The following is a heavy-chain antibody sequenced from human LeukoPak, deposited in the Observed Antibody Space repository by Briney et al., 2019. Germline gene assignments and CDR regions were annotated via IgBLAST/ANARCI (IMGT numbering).Heavy chain of an antibody. CDR3: ARARAYCSSTSCFRGTNYYYYYMDV. CDR2: INPNSGGT. Sequence: GASVKVSCKASGYTFTGYYMHWVRQAPGQGLEWMGWINPNSGGTNYVQKFQGRVTMTRDTSISTAYMELSRLRSDDTAVYYCARARAYCSSTSCFRGTNYYYYYMDVWGKGTTVTVSS. D-gene: IGHD2-2*01. J-gene: IGHJ6*03. V-gene: IGHV1-2*02. CDR1: GYTFTGYY.